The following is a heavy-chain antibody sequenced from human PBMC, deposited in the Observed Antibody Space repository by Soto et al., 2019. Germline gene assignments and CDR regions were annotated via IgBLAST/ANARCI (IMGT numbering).Heavy chain of an antibody. CDR1: GCTFSSYA. V-gene: IGHV1-46*01. J-gene: IGHJ4*02. Sequence: ASVKVSCKASGCTFSSYAISWVRQAPGQGLEWMGLIYPSGGSTGYAQKFKGRITMTRDTSTTTVFMELSSLSSDDTAVYYCARELGIGDYYFDYWGQGTLVTVSS. CDR3: ARELGIGDYYFDY. D-gene: IGHD7-27*01. CDR2: IYPSGGST.